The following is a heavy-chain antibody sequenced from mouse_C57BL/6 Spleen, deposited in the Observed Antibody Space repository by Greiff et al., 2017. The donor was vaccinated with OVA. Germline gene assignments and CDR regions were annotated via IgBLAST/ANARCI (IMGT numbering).Heavy chain of an antibody. J-gene: IGHJ2*01. CDR3: TTYYYGKSYYFDY. Sequence: EVQLQQSGAELVRPGASVKLSCTASGFNIKDYYMHWVKQRPEQGLEWIGRIDPEDGDTEYAPKFQGKATMTADTSSNTAYLQLSSLTSEDTAVYYCTTYYYGKSYYFDYWGQGNTLTVSS. D-gene: IGHD1-1*01. CDR2: IDPEDGDT. V-gene: IGHV14-1*01. CDR1: GFNIKDYY.